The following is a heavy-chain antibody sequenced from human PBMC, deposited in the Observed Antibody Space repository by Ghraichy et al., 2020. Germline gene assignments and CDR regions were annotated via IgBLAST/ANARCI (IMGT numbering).Heavy chain of an antibody. CDR3: ARHKEFRGCSGWYNYGIDV. V-gene: IGHV1-18*01. CDR1: GYTLTSYG. J-gene: IGHJ6*02. CDR2: ISVYNGDT. Sequence: ASVKVSCKASGYTLTSYGITWVRQAPGQGLEWMGWISVYNGDTRDAQKFQGRVTMTTDTSTNTAYMELRSLRSDDTAVYYCARHKEFRGCSGWYNYGIDVWGQGTTVTVSS. D-gene: IGHD6-19*01.